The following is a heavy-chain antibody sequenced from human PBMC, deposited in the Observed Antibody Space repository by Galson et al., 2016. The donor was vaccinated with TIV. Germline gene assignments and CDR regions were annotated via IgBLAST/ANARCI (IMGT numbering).Heavy chain of an antibody. CDR2: ISAKYDNA. CDR1: GFTFSDYA. J-gene: IGHJ3*02. Sequence: CAASGFTFSDYAMSWVRQAPGKGLEWLSVISAKYDNAKYADSVKGRFTISRDDSKSTLYLQLDSLRADDTAIYYCAKDRITFIFRGAFDMWGQGTMVTVSS. CDR3: AKDRITFIFRGAFDM. V-gene: IGHV3-23*01. D-gene: IGHD2/OR15-2a*01.